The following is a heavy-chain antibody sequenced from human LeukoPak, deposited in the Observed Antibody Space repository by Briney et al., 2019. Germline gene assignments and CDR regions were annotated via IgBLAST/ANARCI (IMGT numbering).Heavy chain of an antibody. Sequence: ASVKVSCKASGYTFTGYYMHWVRQAPGQGLEWMGWINPNSGGTNYAQKFQGRVTMTRDTSISTAYMELSRLRSDEPAVYYCAKAGHEYYYSPTPPGAFDSGGQGTMVTVSP. CDR1: GYTFTGYY. V-gene: IGHV1-2*02. CDR3: AKAGHEYYYSPTPPGAFDS. CDR2: INPNSGGT. D-gene: IGHD3-10*01. J-gene: IGHJ3*02.